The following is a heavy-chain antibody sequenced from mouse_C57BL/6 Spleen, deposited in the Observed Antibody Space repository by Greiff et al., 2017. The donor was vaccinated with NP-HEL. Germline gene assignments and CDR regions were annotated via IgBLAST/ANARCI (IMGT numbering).Heavy chain of an antibody. CDR1: GYAFSSSW. J-gene: IGHJ2*01. V-gene: IGHV1-82*01. Sequence: QVQLKQSGPELVKPGASVKISCKASGYAFSSSWMNWVKQRPGKGLEWIGRIYPGDGDTNYNGKFKGKATLTADKSSSTAYMQLSSLTSEDSAVYFCARSREWYFDYWGQGTTLTVSS. CDR3: ARSREWYFDY. CDR2: IYPGDGDT.